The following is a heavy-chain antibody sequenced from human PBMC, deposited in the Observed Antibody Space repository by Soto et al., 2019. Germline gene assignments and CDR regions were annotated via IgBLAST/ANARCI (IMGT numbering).Heavy chain of an antibody. CDR3: ARDLSWSGDYISEEGFDP. D-gene: IGHD3-3*01. Sequence: EVQLVESGGGLVQPGGSLRLSCAASGFTFSSYWMSWVRQAPGKGLEWVANIKQDGSEKDYVDSVKGRFTISRDNAKNSLFLQMNSLRSEDTAVYYCARDLSWSGDYISEEGFDPWGQGTLVTVSS. V-gene: IGHV3-7*01. CDR2: IKQDGSEK. CDR1: GFTFSSYW. J-gene: IGHJ5*02.